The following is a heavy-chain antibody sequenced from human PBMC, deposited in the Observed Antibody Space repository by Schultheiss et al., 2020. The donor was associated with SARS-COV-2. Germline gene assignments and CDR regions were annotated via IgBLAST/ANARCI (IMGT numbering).Heavy chain of an antibody. CDR2: IYPGDSDT. Sequence: GGSLRLSCKGSGYSFTSYWIGWVRQMPGKGLEWMGIIYPGDSDTRYSPSFQGQVTISADKSISTAYLQWSSLKASDTAMYYCASPPVVNYDFWSGYYNPAEYFQHWGQGTLVTVSS. J-gene: IGHJ1*01. D-gene: IGHD3-3*01. V-gene: IGHV5-51*01. CDR3: ASPPVVNYDFWSGYYNPAEYFQH. CDR1: GYSFTSYW.